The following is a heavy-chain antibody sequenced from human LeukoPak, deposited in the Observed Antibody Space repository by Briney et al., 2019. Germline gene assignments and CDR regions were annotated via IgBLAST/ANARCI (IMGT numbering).Heavy chain of an antibody. CDR3: ARADSSGYVVY. Sequence: SETLSLTCTVSGASISSNNYYWGWVRQPPGKGLEWIGNIYSSGNTYYNASLKSRVTIYIDTSKNQFSLNLSSVTAADTAVYYCARADSSGYVVYWGQGTLVTVSS. J-gene: IGHJ4*02. V-gene: IGHV4-39*07. D-gene: IGHD3-22*01. CDR2: IYSSGNT. CDR1: GASISSNNYY.